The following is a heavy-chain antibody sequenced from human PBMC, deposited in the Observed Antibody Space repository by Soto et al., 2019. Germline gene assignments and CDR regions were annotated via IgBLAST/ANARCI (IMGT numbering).Heavy chain of an antibody. V-gene: IGHV4-59*01. CDR2: IYYSGST. J-gene: IGHJ5*02. CDR3: ARVRPLSKSWFDP. Sequence: PSETLSLTCTVSGGSISSYYWSWIRQPPGKGLEWIGYIYYSGSTNYNPSLKSRVTISVDTSKNQFSLKLSSVTAADTAVYYCARVRPLSKSWFDPWGQGTLVNVSS. CDR1: GGSISSYY.